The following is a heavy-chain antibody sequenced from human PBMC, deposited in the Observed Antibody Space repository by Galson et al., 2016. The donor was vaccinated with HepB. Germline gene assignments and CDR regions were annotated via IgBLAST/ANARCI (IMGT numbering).Heavy chain of an antibody. V-gene: IGHV1-18*04. Sequence: SVKVSCKASGYTFTNYGISWVRQAPGQGLEWMGWISPYSGYTDYAQKLQGRVTMTTDTSTSTAYMELRSLTSDDTAVYYCARRAVAGTENWFDPWGQGTLVTVSS. CDR3: ARRAVAGTENWFDP. J-gene: IGHJ5*02. CDR1: GYTFTNYG. CDR2: ISPYSGYT. D-gene: IGHD6-19*01.